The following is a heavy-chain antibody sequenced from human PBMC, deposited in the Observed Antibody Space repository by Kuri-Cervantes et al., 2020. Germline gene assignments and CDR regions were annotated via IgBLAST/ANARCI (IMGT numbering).Heavy chain of an antibody. V-gene: IGHV4-61*08. D-gene: IGHD2-2*01. CDR1: GGSISSGDYY. J-gene: IGHJ6*03. CDR3: ARDLRATSAATSAGYYYYYMDV. CDR2: IYYSGST. Sequence: SETLSLTCTVSGGSISSGDYYWSWIRQPPGKGLEWIGYIYYSGSTNYNPSLKSRVTISVDTSKNQFSLKLSSVTAADTAVYYCARDLRATSAATSAGYYYYYMDVWGKGTTVTVSS.